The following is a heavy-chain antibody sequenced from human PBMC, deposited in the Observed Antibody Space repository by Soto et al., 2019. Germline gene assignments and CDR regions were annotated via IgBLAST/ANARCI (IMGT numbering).Heavy chain of an antibody. J-gene: IGHJ6*02. CDR2: ISGNSGSL. Sequence: EVQLVESGGGLVQPGRSLRLSCAASGFIFDDYAMHWVRQAPGKGLEWVSVISGNSGSLGYADSVKGRFTISRDNAKNSLYVQMNRLRAEDTALYYCAKDRYSSSAYYYYGMDAWGQGTTVTVSS. CDR1: GFIFDDYA. V-gene: IGHV3-9*01. D-gene: IGHD6-6*01. CDR3: AKDRYSSSAYYYYGMDA.